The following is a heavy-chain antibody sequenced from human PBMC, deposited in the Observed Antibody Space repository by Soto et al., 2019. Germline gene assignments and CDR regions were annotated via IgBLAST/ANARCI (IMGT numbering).Heavy chain of an antibody. CDR2: IIPIXXTX. Sequence: GASVKVSGKASGGTFSSYAISWVRQAPGQGLEWMGGIIPIXXTXXXXXKXXGRVTITADESTSTAYMELSSLRSEDTAVYYCAREYDSSGYYSGFDYWGQGTLVTVSS. V-gene: IGHV1-69*13. J-gene: IGHJ4*02. CDR3: AREYDSSGYYSGFDY. CDR1: GGTFSSYA. D-gene: IGHD3-22*01.